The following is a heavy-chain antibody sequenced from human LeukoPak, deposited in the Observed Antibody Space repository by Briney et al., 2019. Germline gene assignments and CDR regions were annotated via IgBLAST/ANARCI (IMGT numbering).Heavy chain of an antibody. Sequence: PSETLSLTCTVSGGSISSYYWSWIRQPPGKGLEWIGYIYYSGSTNYNPSLKSRVTISVDTSKNQFSLKLSSVTAADTAVYYCAREEATMGVDYWGQGTLVTVSS. D-gene: IGHD5-12*01. CDR3: AREEATMGVDY. J-gene: IGHJ4*02. V-gene: IGHV4-59*12. CDR1: GGSISSYY. CDR2: IYYSGST.